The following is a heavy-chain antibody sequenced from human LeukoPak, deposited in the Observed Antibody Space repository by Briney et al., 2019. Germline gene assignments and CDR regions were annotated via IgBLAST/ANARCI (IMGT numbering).Heavy chain of an antibody. CDR2: IYTSGST. Sequence: KPSQTLSLTCTVSGGSISTGSYYWSWIRQPAGKRLEWIGRIYTSGSTNYNPSLKSRVTISVDTSKNQFSLKLSSVTAADTAVYYCAREMGAPAFDIWGQGTMVTVSS. J-gene: IGHJ3*02. CDR1: GGSISTGSYY. V-gene: IGHV4-61*02. D-gene: IGHD1-26*01. CDR3: AREMGAPAFDI.